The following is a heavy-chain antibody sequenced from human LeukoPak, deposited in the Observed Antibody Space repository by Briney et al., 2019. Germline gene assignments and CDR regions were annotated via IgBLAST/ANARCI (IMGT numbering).Heavy chain of an antibody. CDR1: GFTFSNYW. D-gene: IGHD5-18*01. CDR2: ISYDGSST. Sequence: GGSLRLSCAASGFTFSNYWMHWVRQAPGKGLVWVSRISYDGSSTNYADSVKGRFTISRDNSKNTLYLQMNSLRAEDTAVYYCAKDTASSWWYFDLWGRGTLVTVSS. V-gene: IGHV3-74*01. J-gene: IGHJ2*01. CDR3: AKDTASSWWYFDL.